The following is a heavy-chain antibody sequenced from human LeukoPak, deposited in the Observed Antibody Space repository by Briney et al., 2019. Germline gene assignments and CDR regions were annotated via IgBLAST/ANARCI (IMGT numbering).Heavy chain of an antibody. D-gene: IGHD3-22*01. J-gene: IGHJ4*02. CDR3: AREEGYYDSSAFGN. Sequence: GGSLRLSCAASGFTVSSNYMSWVRQAPGKGLEWVSVIYSGGSTYYADSVKGRFTISRDNSKNTLYLQMNSLRAEDTAVYYCAREEGYYDSSAFGNWGQGTLVTVSS. CDR2: IYSGGST. CDR1: GFTVSSNY. V-gene: IGHV3-66*01.